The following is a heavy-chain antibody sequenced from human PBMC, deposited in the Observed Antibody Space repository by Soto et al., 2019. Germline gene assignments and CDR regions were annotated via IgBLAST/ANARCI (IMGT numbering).Heavy chain of an antibody. J-gene: IGHJ5*02. D-gene: IGHD2-2*01. CDR1: GGSMNTYY. V-gene: IGHV4-59*12. CDR2: IYNSGSA. Sequence: SETLSLTCTVSGGSMNTYYWSWIRQPPGKGLEWMGYIYNSGSASYTPSLKSRVTMSLDTSRNQFSLRLTSMTAADTAVYYCATGRSEVVPGAMDTWGQGTLVTVSS. CDR3: ATGRSEVVPGAMDT.